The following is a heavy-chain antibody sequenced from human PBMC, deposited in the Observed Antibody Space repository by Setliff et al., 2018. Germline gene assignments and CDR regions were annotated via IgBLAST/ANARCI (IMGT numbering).Heavy chain of an antibody. Sequence: SETLRLSCAASGFTFSDYYMSWIRQPPGKGLEWIGTIYYSGSTFYNPSLKSRVTISVDTSKNQFSLKLSSVTAADTAVYYCARSRTLEAGYNWFDPWGQGTLVTVSS. CDR2: IYYSGST. CDR3: ARSRTLEAGYNWFDP. V-gene: IGHV4-59*08. J-gene: IGHJ5*02. CDR1: GFTFSDYY.